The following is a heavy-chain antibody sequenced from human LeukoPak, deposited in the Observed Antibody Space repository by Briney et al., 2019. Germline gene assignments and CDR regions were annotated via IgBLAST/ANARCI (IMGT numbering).Heavy chain of an antibody. V-gene: IGHV3-7*01. CDR3: AKAWRAYGDYHTFDI. J-gene: IGHJ3*02. CDR2: INSDGSEG. D-gene: IGHD4-17*01. CDR1: GFTFSGFW. Sequence: GGSLRLSCAVSGFTFSGFWMSWSRQAPGKGLEWVASINSDGSEGYYADVVKGRFTISRDTSKNTLYLQMSSLRAEDTAVYYCAKAWRAYGDYHTFDIWGQGTMVTVSS.